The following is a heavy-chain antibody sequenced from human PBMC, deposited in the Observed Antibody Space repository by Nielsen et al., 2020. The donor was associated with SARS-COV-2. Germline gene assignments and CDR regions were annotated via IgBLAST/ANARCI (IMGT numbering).Heavy chain of an antibody. J-gene: IGHJ4*02. V-gene: IGHV5-10-1*01. CDR3: ATGSHCSGGSCYETIDY. Sequence: GESLKISCKGSGYSFTSYWISWVRQMPGKGLEWMGRIDPSDSYTNYSPSFQGHVTISADKSISTAYLQWSSLKASDTAMYYCATGSHCSGGSCYETIDYWGQGTLVTVSS. D-gene: IGHD2-15*01. CDR2: IDPSDSYT. CDR1: GYSFTSYW.